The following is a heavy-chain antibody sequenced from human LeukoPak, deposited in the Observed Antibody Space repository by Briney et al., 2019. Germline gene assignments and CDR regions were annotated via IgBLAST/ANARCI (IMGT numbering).Heavy chain of an antibody. Sequence: GGSLRLSCAASGFTFSDYYMSWIRQAPGKGLEWVSYISSSSSYTNYADSVKGRFTISRDNAKNSLYLQMNSLRAEDTAVYYCAAASIAVAGYFDYWGQGTLVTVSS. CDR2: ISSSSSYT. J-gene: IGHJ4*02. CDR3: AAASIAVAGYFDY. V-gene: IGHV3-11*03. D-gene: IGHD6-19*01. CDR1: GFTFSDYY.